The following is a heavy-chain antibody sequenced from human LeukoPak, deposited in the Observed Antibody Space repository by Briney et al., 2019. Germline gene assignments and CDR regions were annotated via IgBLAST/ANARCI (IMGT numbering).Heavy chain of an antibody. CDR2: ISGSGGST. J-gene: IGHJ3*02. CDR1: GFTFSSYA. D-gene: IGHD1-14*01. CDR3: ASTGTRYDAFDI. Sequence: GSLRLSCAASGFTFSSYAMSWVRQAPGKGLEWVSAISGSGGSTYYAAPVKGRFTISRDDSKNTLYLQMNSLKTEDTAVYYCASTGTRYDAFDIWGQGTMVTVSS. V-gene: IGHV3-23*01.